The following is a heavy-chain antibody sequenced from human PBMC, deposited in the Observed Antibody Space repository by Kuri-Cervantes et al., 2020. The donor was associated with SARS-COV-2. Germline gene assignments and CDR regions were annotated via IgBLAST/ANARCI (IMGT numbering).Heavy chain of an antibody. CDR1: GFTFSSYA. V-gene: IGHV3-30*01. Sequence: GGSLRLSCAASGFTFSSYAMHWVRQAPGKGLEWVAVISYDGSNKYYADSVKGRFTISRDNSKNTLYLQMNSLRAEDTAVYYCAREKQWPSPFDYWGQGTLVTVSS. J-gene: IGHJ4*02. CDR2: ISYDGSNK. CDR3: AREKQWPSPFDY. D-gene: IGHD6-19*01.